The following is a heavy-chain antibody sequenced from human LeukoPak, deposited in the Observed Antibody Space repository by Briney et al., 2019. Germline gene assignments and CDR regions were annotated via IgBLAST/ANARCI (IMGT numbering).Heavy chain of an antibody. CDR2: IYYSGST. CDR3: ARVYYYDNSGYGREYFDY. Sequence: SQTLSLTCTVSGGSISSGDYYWSWIRQPPGKGLEWIGYIYYSGSTYYNPSLKSRVTISVDTSKNQFSLKLSSVTAADTAVYYCARVYYYDNSGYGREYFDYWGQGTLVTVSS. V-gene: IGHV4-30-4*01. CDR1: GGSISSGDYY. J-gene: IGHJ4*02. D-gene: IGHD3-22*01.